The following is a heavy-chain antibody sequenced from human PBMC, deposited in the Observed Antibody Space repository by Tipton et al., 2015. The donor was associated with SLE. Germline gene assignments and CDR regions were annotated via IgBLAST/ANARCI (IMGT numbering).Heavy chain of an antibody. V-gene: IGHV4-59*01. CDR3: ARVVVATAKPRRFDC. CDR2: IYYSGNT. CDR1: GGSISNYY. J-gene: IGHJ4*02. D-gene: IGHD5-12*01. Sequence: TLSLTCTVSGGSISNYYWSWIRQPPGKGLEWIGYIYYSGNTNYNPSLKSRVTISVDTSKNQFSLKLSSVTAADTAVYYCARVVVATAKPRRFDCWGQGTVVAVSA.